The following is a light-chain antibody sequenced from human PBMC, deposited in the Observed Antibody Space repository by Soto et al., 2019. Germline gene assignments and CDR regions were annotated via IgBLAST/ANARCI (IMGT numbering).Light chain of an antibody. CDR3: QHYNNWPRT. CDR1: QSVSSD. V-gene: IGKV3-15*01. J-gene: IGKJ1*01. Sequence: EIVMTQSPATLSVSPGERATLSCRASQSVSSDLAWYQQKPDQAPRLVIHAASARATGIPARFSGSGSGTEFTLTISSLQSEDFAVYYCQHYNNWPRTFGQGTKVDIK. CDR2: AAS.